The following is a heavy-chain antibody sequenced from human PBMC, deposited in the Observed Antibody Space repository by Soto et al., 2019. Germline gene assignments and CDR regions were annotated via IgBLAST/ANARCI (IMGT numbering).Heavy chain of an antibody. CDR3: ASYDYGDLIYFDY. D-gene: IGHD4-17*01. CDR2: IYHSGST. V-gene: IGHV4-4*02. CDR1: GGSISSSNW. J-gene: IGHJ4*02. Sequence: SETLSLTCAVSGGSISSSNWWSWVRQPPGKGLEWIGEIYHSGSTNYNPSLKSRVTISVDKSKNQFSLKRSSVTAADTALYYCASYDYGDLIYFDYWGQGTLVTVSS.